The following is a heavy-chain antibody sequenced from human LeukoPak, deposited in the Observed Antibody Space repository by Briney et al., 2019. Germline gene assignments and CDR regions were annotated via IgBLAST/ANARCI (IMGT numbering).Heavy chain of an antibody. Sequence: SETLSLTCTVSGGSITGYHWSWIRQPPGKGLEWIGYIYSSETTEYKPSLKSRVTISADTSKNQFSLKLTSVTAADTAIYYCARATETFSWFLQHWGQGTLVTVSS. CDR1: GGSITGYH. CDR3: ARATETFSWFLQH. D-gene: IGHD6-13*01. J-gene: IGHJ1*01. CDR2: IYSSETT. V-gene: IGHV4-4*08.